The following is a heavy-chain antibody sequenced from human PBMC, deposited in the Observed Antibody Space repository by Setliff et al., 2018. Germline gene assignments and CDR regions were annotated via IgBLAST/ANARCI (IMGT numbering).Heavy chain of an antibody. CDR1: GGSVGNSFYY. V-gene: IGHV4-39*01. D-gene: IGHD1-1*01. Sequence: PSETLSLTCTVSGGSVGNSFYYWNWIRQPAGKGLEWIGRIYYRGDTYYNASLKGRLTISVDTSKNQFSLRLTSVTAADTAVYYCARTGTYRYFDHWGQGTLVTVSS. CDR2: IYYRGDT. J-gene: IGHJ4*02. CDR3: ARTGTYRYFDH.